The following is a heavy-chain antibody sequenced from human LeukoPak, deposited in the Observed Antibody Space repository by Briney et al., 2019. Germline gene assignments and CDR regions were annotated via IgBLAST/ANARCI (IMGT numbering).Heavy chain of an antibody. CDR2: IYYSGST. D-gene: IGHD5-12*01. CDR3: ARVLRRGDSAYDYHDAFDI. J-gene: IGHJ3*02. V-gene: IGHV4-31*03. Sequence: PSQTLSLTCTVSGGSISSGGYYWSWIRQHPEKGLEWIGYIYYSGSTYYHPSLKSRLTISIDTSKNQFSLKLSFVTAADTAVYYCARVLRRGDSAYDYHDAFDIWGQGTMVTVSS. CDR1: GGSISSGGYY.